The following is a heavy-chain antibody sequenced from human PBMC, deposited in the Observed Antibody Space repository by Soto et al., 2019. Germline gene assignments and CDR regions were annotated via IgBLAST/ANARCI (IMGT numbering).Heavy chain of an antibody. CDR3: AKDSTYDFWSGYYDY. CDR1: GFTFSSYA. V-gene: IGHV3-23*01. Sequence: GGSLRLSCAASGFTFSSYAMSWVRQAPGKGLEWVSAISGSGGSTYYADSVKGRFTISRDNSKNTLYLQMNSLRAEDTAVYYCAKDSTYDFWSGYYDYWGQGTLVTVSS. D-gene: IGHD3-3*01. CDR2: ISGSGGST. J-gene: IGHJ4*02.